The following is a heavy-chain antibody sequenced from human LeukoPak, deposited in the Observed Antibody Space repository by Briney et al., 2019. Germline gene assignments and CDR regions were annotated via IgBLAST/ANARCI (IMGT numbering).Heavy chain of an antibody. CDR1: GFTFSTCS. CDR2: ITGSSSTI. V-gene: IGHV3-48*01. CDR3: ARRFDS. Sequence: GGSLRLSCAASGFTFSTCSMNWVRQAPGKGLEWVSYITGSSSTIYYADSVKGRFTISRDNAKNSLYLQMNSLRAEDTAVYYCARRFDSWGQGTLVTVSS. J-gene: IGHJ4*02.